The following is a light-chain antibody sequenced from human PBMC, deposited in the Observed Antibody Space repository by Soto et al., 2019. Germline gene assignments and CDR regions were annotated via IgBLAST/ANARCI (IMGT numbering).Light chain of an antibody. V-gene: IGLV3-9*01. CDR3: QVWDSSTAWV. CDR2: RDR. CDR1: NIGSKN. J-gene: IGLJ3*02. Sequence: SYELTQPLSVSVAPRQTARITCGGNNIGSKNVHWYQQKPGQAPVLDIYRDRNRPSGIPERFSGSNSGNTATLTISRAQAGDEADYYCQVWDSSTAWVFGGGTQLTVL.